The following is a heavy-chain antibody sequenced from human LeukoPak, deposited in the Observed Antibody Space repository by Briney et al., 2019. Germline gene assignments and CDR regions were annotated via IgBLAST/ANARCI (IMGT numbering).Heavy chain of an antibody. CDR3: AGAARPEFSSLWFDP. Sequence: SETLSLTCTVSGGSISSYYWSWIRQPPGKGLEWIGYIYYSGSTNYNPSLKSRVTISVNTSKNQFSLKLSSVTAADTAVYYCAGAARPEFSSLWFDPWGQGTLVTVSS. D-gene: IGHD6-6*01. V-gene: IGHV4-59*08. J-gene: IGHJ5*02. CDR2: IYYSGST. CDR1: GGSISSYY.